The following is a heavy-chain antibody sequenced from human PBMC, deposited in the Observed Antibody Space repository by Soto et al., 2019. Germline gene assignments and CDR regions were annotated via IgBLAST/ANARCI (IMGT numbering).Heavy chain of an antibody. V-gene: IGHV3-48*04. D-gene: IGHD2-15*01. CDR3: VRGGGGGLFDP. CDR2: ISYDSETT. CDR1: GYTFSTYS. Sequence: PGGSLRLSCAASGYTFSTYSMNWVRQAPGKGLEWVAYISYDSETTSYADSVKGRFTTSRDNAKRSLYLQMMSLTAEDTAIYYCVRGGGGGLFDPWGQGTMVTVSS. J-gene: IGHJ5*02.